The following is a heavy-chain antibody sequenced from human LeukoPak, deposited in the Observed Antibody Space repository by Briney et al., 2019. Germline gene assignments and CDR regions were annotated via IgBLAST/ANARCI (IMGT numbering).Heavy chain of an antibody. Sequence: GGSLRLSCVAPGLIFSSYGMHWVRQAPGKGLDWVSFIRYDGNEKQYADSMRGRVTISRDNSKGTLFLQMTSLRPEDTAVYYCAKAYGSRLLKGDHQNMDVWGKGTTVIVSS. CDR3: AKAYGSRLLKGDHQNMDV. V-gene: IGHV3-30*02. CDR2: IRYDGNEK. D-gene: IGHD2-21*02. CDR1: GLIFSSYG. J-gene: IGHJ6*04.